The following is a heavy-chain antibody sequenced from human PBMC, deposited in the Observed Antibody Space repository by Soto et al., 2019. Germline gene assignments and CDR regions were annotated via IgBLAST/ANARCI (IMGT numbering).Heavy chain of an antibody. CDR3: ARDMTVLWSLGAFDI. Sequence: ASVKVSCKASGYTFTSYYMQWVRQAPGQGLEWMGIINPSGGSTSYAQKFQGRVTMTRDTSTSTVYMELSSLRSEDTAVYYCARDMTVLWSLGAFDIWGQGTMVTVS. CDR2: INPSGGST. CDR1: GYTFTSYY. V-gene: IGHV1-46*01. J-gene: IGHJ3*02. D-gene: IGHD3-10*01.